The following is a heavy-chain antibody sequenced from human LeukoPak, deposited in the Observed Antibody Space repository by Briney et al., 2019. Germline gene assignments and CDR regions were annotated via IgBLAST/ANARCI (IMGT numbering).Heavy chain of an antibody. D-gene: IGHD6-25*01. CDR3: ARQPGYSSGWGSYGMDV. J-gene: IGHJ6*02. CDR1: GGSISSGGYS. Sequence: PSETLPLTCAVSGGSISSGGYSWSWIRQPPGKGLEWIGYIYHSGSTNYNPSLKSRVTISVDTSKNQFSLKLSSVTAADTAVYYCARQPGYSSGWGSYGMDVWGQGTTVTVSS. V-gene: IGHV4-30-2*01. CDR2: IYHSGST.